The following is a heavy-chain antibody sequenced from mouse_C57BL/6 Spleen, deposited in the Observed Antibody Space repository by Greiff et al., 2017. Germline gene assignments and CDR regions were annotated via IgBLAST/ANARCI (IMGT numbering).Heavy chain of an antibody. CDR1: GFTFSSYG. CDR3: ARHGGGIYYDYDADD. V-gene: IGHV5-6*01. J-gene: IGHJ2*01. Sequence: EVMLVESGGDLVKPGGSLKLSCAASGFTFSSYGMSWVRQTPDKRLEWVATISSGGSYTYYPDSVKGRFTISRDNAKNTLYLQMSSLKSEDTAMYYCARHGGGIYYDYDADDWGQGTTLTVSS. CDR2: ISSGGSYT. D-gene: IGHD2-4*01.